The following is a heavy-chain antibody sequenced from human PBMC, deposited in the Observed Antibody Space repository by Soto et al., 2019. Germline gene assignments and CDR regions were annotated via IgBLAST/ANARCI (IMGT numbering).Heavy chain of an antibody. J-gene: IGHJ6*02. CDR2: IYYSGST. CDR3: ARDLVPGSYYNRYYYYGMDV. Sequence: SETLSLTCTVSGGSVSSGSYYWSWIRQPPGKGLEWIGYIYYSGSTNYNPSLKSRVTISVDTSKNQFSLKLSSVTAADTAVYYCARDLVPGSYYNRYYYYGMDVWGQGTTVTVSS. D-gene: IGHD3-10*01. V-gene: IGHV4-61*01. CDR1: GGSVSSGSYY.